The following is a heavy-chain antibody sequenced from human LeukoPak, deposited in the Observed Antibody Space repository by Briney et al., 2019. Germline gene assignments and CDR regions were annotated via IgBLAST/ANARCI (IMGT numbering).Heavy chain of an antibody. CDR1: GFTFSSYG. D-gene: IGHD2-21*02. V-gene: IGHV3-30*02. CDR3: AKDALPLVTSWKGYYFDY. CDR2: IWYDGSNK. J-gene: IGHJ4*02. Sequence: PGGSLRLSCAASGFTFSSYGMHWVRQAPGKGLEWVAVIWYDGSNKYYADSVKGRFTVSRDNSKNTLYLQMNSLRAEDTAVYYCAKDALPLVTSWKGYYFDYWGQGTLVTVSS.